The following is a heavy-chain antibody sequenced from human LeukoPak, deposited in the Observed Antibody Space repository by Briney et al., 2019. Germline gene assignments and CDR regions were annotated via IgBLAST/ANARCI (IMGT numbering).Heavy chain of an antibody. CDR1: GYSISSGYY. CDR2: IYYSGST. Sequence: SETLSLTCTVSGYSISSGYYWGWIRQPPGKGLEWIGSIYYSGSTYYNPSLKSRVTISVDTSKNQFSLKLSSVTPADTAVYYCARGGNYWPQWWFDPWGRGTLVSVSS. V-gene: IGHV4-38-2*02. CDR3: ARGGNYWPQWWFDP. J-gene: IGHJ5*02. D-gene: IGHD1-26*01.